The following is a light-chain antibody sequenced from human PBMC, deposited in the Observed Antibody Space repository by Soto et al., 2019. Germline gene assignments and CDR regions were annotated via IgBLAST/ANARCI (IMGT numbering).Light chain of an antibody. CDR3: AAWDDSLNGFFV. V-gene: IGLV1-44*01. CDR1: SSNIGSNA. J-gene: IGLJ1*01. Sequence: QSVLTQPPSASGTPGQRVTISCSGSSSNIGSNAVTWYQHLPGAAPKLLITNNNHRPSGVPDRFSGSKPGTSASLTISGLHSEDDGDYYCAAWDDSLNGFFVFGTGTKVTVL. CDR2: NNN.